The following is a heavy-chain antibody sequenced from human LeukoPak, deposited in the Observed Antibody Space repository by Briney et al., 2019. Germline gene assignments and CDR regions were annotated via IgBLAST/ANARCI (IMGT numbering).Heavy chain of an antibody. Sequence: GESLKISCKDSGSTFTSHWIGWVRQMPGKGLEWMGVIYPADSETTYSPSFQGQVTISAHKSISTAYLQWSSLKASDTAMYYCATPTTGCSSTSCYLLFWGQGTLVTVSS. CDR2: IYPADSET. V-gene: IGHV5-51*01. J-gene: IGHJ4*02. D-gene: IGHD2-2*01. CDR3: ATPTTGCSSTSCYLLF. CDR1: GSTFTSHW.